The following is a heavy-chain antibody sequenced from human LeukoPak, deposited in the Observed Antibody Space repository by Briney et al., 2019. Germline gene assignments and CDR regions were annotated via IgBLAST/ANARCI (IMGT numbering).Heavy chain of an antibody. CDR1: GFIFSNYA. CDR2: IKSKGDGETI. D-gene: IGHD3-3*02. Sequence: GGSLRLSCVASGFIFSNYAMSWVRQAPGKGLEWVGRIKSKGDGETIDYNTPVKGRFSISRDDSKNTLYLQMNSLKDEDTAMYYCTVRSSIWSQGTLVTVSS. J-gene: IGHJ4*02. CDR3: TVRSSI. V-gene: IGHV3-15*01.